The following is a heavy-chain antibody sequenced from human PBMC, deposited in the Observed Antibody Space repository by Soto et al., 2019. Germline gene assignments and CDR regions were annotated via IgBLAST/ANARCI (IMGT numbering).Heavy chain of an antibody. CDR2: IYYSGSA. J-gene: IGHJ4*02. Sequence: SETLSLTCTVSGGSISSGGYYWSWIRQHPGKGLEWIGYIYYSGSAYYNPSLKSRVTISVDTSKNQFSLKLSSVTAADTAVYYCARALTRGPHFDYWGQGTLVTVSS. CDR3: ARALTRGPHFDY. V-gene: IGHV4-31*03. D-gene: IGHD2-8*01. CDR1: GGSISSGGYY.